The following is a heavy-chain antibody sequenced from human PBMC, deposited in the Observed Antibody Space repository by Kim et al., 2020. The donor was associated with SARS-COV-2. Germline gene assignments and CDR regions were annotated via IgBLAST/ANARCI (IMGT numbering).Heavy chain of an antibody. V-gene: IGHV4-34*01. Sequence: SETLSLTCAVYGGSFSGYYWSWIRQPPGKGLEWIGEINHSGSTNYNPSLKSRVTISVDTSKNQFSLKLSSVTAADTAVYYCARVIAAAGTRHWFDPWCQG. J-gene: IGHJ5*02. CDR1: GGSFSGYY. CDR2: INHSGST. CDR3: ARVIAAAGTRHWFDP. D-gene: IGHD6-13*01.